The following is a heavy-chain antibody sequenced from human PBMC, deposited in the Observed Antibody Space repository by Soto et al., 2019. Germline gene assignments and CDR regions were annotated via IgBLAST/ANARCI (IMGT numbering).Heavy chain of an antibody. CDR2: IYYSGST. Sequence: SETLSLTCTVSGGSISSGDYYWSWIRQPPGKGLEWIGYIYYSGSTYYNPSLKSRVTISVDTSKNQFSLKLSSVTAADTAVYYCARDTYDFHYYGMDVWGQGTTVTVSS. CDR3: ARDTYDFHYYGMDV. CDR1: GGSISSGDYY. V-gene: IGHV4-30-4*02. D-gene: IGHD3-3*01. J-gene: IGHJ6*02.